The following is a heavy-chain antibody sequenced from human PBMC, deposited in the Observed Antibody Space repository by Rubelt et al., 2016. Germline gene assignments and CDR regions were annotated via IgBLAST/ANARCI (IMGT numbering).Heavy chain of an antibody. Sequence: GGGLVKPGGSLRLSCAASGFTFSNYRMTWVRQAPGKGLEWVSSISSTRSYIYYADSVKGRFTISRDNAKNSLYLHMNSLRAEDTALYYCVGGDRRDYWGQGTLVTVSS. J-gene: IGHJ4*02. CDR3: VGGDRRDY. CDR2: ISSTRSYI. CDR1: GFTFSNYR. V-gene: IGHV3-21*01.